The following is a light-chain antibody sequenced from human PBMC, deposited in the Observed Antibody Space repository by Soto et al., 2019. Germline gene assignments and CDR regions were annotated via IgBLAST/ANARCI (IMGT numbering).Light chain of an antibody. CDR3: QSYDSSLSGYV. V-gene: IGLV1-40*01. Sequence: SVLTHPPSVSGTPGQRVTISCTGSSSNIGAGYDVHWYQQPPGTAPKLLIYGNSNRPSGVPDRFSGSKSGTSASLAITGLQAEDEADYYCQSYDSSLSGYVFGTGTKVTVL. CDR2: GNS. CDR1: SSNIGAGYD. J-gene: IGLJ1*01.